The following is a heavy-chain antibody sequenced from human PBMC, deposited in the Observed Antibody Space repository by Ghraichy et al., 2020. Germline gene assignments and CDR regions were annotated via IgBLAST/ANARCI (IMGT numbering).Heavy chain of an antibody. J-gene: IGHJ5*02. V-gene: IGHV3-15*01. CDR3: TTNCSADVCSSSWVES. Sequence: ETLSLTCAASGFPFTDAWMSWVRQAPGKGLEGVGRSKSGGDGGTTDYAAPVRDRFIISRDDSNNLVYLQMNNLKTDDTAYFYCTTNCSADVCSSSWVESWGQGTLVSVAS. D-gene: IGHD2-15*01. CDR2: SKSGGDGGTT. CDR1: GFPFTDAW.